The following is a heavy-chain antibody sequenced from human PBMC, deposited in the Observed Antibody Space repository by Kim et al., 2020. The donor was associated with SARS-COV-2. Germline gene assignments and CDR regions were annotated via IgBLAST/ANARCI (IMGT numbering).Heavy chain of an antibody. D-gene: IGHD6-19*01. Sequence: GGSLRLSCAASGFTFSSYGMHWVRQAPGKGLEWVAVIWYDGSNKYYADSVKGRFTISRDNSKNTLYLQMNSLRAEDTAVYYCARDSSGWYFDYWGQGTLVTVSS. J-gene: IGHJ4*02. V-gene: IGHV3-33*01. CDR2: IWYDGSNK. CDR3: ARDSSGWYFDY. CDR1: GFTFSSYG.